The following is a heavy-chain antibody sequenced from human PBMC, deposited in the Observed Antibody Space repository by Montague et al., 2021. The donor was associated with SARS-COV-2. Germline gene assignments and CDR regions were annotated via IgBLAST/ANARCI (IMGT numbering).Heavy chain of an antibody. V-gene: IGHV4-59*02. CDR2: IYYSGST. CDR1: GGSVSSYY. Sequence: SETLSLTCTVSGGSVSSYYWSWIRQSPGKGLQWLGYIYYSGSTDYNPSLKSRVTMSVDTSKNQLSLRLNSVTTADTAVYFCARVGGFYDYWSGYSSSAGFFDPWGQGILVTVSS. CDR3: ARVGGFYDYWSGYSSSAGFFDP. J-gene: IGHJ5*02. D-gene: IGHD3-3*01.